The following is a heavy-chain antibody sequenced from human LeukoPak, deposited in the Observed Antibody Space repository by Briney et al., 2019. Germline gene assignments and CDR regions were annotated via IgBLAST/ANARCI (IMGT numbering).Heavy chain of an antibody. D-gene: IGHD5-12*01. V-gene: IGHV5-51*01. CDR1: GYTFTSYW. J-gene: IGHJ4*02. CDR2: IHPGDSDT. Sequence: GESLKISCKGSGYTFTSYWTGWVCQMPGKGLEWMGIIHPGDSDTRYSPSFQGQVTISVDKSISTAYLQWSSLKASDTAMYYCARSPWNSYDYWGQGTLVTVSS. CDR3: ARSPWNSYDY.